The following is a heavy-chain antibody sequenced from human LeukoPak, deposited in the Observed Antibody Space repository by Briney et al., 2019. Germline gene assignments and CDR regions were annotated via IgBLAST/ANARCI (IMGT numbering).Heavy chain of an antibody. Sequence: PGGSLRLSCAASGFAVSSNYMSWVRQAPGKGLEWVSVIYSGGSTYYADSVKGRFTISRDNSKNTLYLQMNSLRAEDTAVYYCARVAAAGLHFDYWGQGTLVTVSS. V-gene: IGHV3-66*01. D-gene: IGHD6-13*01. J-gene: IGHJ4*02. CDR3: ARVAAAGLHFDY. CDR2: IYSGGST. CDR1: GFAVSSNY.